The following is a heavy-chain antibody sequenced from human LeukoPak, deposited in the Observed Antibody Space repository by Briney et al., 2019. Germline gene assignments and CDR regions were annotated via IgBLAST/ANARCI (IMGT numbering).Heavy chain of an antibody. J-gene: IGHJ3*02. D-gene: IGHD3-9*01. CDR2: ISGSGGST. V-gene: IGHV3-23*01. CDR1: GFTFTSYA. CDR3: AKDEKDYDILTGRAFDI. Sequence: GGSLRLSCAASGFTFTSYAMSWVRQAPGKGLEWVSTISGSGGSTYYADSVKGRFTISRDNSKNSLYLQMNSLRAEDTALYYCAKDEKDYDILTGRAFDIWGQGTMVTVSS.